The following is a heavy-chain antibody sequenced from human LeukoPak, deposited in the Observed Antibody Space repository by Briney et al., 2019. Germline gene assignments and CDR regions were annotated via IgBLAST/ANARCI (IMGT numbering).Heavy chain of an antibody. CDR2: VKQDGSEK. CDR1: GFTFSNYW. J-gene: IGHJ4*02. Sequence: GGSLRLSCAASGFTFSNYWMTWVRQAPGKGLEWVANVKQDGSEKYYVDSVKGRFIISRDNAKNSLYLQMNSLRAEDTAVYYCARLDQQLVVYFDYWGQGTLVTVSS. D-gene: IGHD6-13*01. CDR3: ARLDQQLVVYFDY. V-gene: IGHV3-7*01.